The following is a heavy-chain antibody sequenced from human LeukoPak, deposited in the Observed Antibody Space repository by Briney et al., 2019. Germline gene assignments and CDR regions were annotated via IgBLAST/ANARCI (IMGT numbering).Heavy chain of an antibody. CDR2: IYSGGST. Sequence: GGSLRLSCAASGFTVSSNYMTWVRQTPGKGLEWVSLIYSGGSTYYAGSVKGRFTISREHSKNTLYLQMNTLRAEDRAVYYCGSAAPVAPFFHYWGQGTLVTVSS. D-gene: IGHD4-23*01. J-gene: IGHJ4*02. V-gene: IGHV3-66*01. CDR1: GFTVSSNY. CDR3: GSAAPVAPFFHY.